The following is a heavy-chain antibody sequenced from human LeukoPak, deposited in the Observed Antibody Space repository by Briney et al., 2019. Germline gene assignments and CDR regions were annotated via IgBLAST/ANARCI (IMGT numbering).Heavy chain of an antibody. Sequence: GGSLRLSCVASGFTFSNYAMGWVRQAPGKRPEWVSSLTDSGATTYYVDSVKGRFAISRDNSKNTLYLQMNSLRVEDTAVYYCARDPTTVSNEAQYYFDYWGQGTLVTVSS. D-gene: IGHD4-17*01. V-gene: IGHV3-23*01. J-gene: IGHJ4*02. CDR3: ARDPTTVSNEAQYYFDY. CDR2: LTDSGATT. CDR1: GFTFSNYA.